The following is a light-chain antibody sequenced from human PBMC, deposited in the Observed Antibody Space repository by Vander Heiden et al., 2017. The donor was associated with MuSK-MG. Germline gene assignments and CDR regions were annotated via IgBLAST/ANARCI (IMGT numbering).Light chain of an antibody. V-gene: IGKV1-5*03. J-gene: IGKJ1*01. CDR3: QQFNKYSWT. CDR2: KAS. CDR1: QSIGSW. Sequence: DIQMTQSPSILSASAGDTVTITCRASQSIGSWLAWYQHTPGKAPKLLISKASSLETGVPSRFSGSGSGTEFTLKISSLEPDDFATYYCQQFNKYSWTFGQGTKVDIK.